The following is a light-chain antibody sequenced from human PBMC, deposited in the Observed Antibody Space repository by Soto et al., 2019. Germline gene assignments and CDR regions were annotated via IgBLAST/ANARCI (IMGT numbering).Light chain of an antibody. CDR2: AAS. Sequence: DIQMTQSPSSLSASVGDRVTITCRASQTITNYLNWYQQKPGKAPKLLIYAASTLLSGVPSRFTGGGSGTDFTLTIDSLQPEDSATYFCQQSYSSPWTFGQGTKVEI. CDR3: QQSYSSPWT. J-gene: IGKJ1*01. CDR1: QTITNY. V-gene: IGKV1-39*01.